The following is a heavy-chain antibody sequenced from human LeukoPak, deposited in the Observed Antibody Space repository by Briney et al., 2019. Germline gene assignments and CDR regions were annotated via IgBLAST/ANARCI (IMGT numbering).Heavy chain of an antibody. CDR2: IYYSGST. CDR3: VRGSTLRHYQY. V-gene: IGHV4-39*01. J-gene: IGHJ4*02. Sequence: SETLSLTCTVSGGSISSTTYYWGWIRRPPGKGLEWIGSIYYSGSTYYNPSLKSRVTVSVDTSKDQFSLNLSSVTAADTAVYYCVRGSTLRHYQYWGQGTLVTVSS. D-gene: IGHD3-16*01. CDR1: GGSISSTTYY.